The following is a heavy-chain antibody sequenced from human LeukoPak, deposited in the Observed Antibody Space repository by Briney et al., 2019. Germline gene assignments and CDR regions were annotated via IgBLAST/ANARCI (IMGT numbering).Heavy chain of an antibody. V-gene: IGHV4-34*01. J-gene: IGHJ4*02. CDR1: GGSFSGYY. D-gene: IGHD5/OR15-5a*01. CDR2: INHSGGT. CDR3: ATCVSYYFDY. Sequence: SETLSLTCAVYGGSFSGYYWSWVRQPPGKGLEWIGEINHSGGTNYNPSLKSRLTISVGTSKNQFSLKLSSVTAADTAVYYCATCVSYYFDYWDQGTLVTVSS.